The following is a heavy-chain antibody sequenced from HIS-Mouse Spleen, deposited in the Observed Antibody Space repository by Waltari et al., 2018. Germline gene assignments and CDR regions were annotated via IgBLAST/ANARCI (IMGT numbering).Heavy chain of an antibody. CDR1: GYSISSGYY. Sequence: QVQLQESGPGLVKPSETLSRTCTVPGYSISSGYYWGWIRQPPGKGLEWIGSIYHSGSTYYNPSLKSRVTISVDTTKNQFSLKLSSVTAADTAVYYCARDSWAYAIEYFQHWGQGTLVTVSS. CDR2: IYHSGST. J-gene: IGHJ1*01. D-gene: IGHD2-8*01. CDR3: ARDSWAYAIEYFQH. V-gene: IGHV4-38-2*02.